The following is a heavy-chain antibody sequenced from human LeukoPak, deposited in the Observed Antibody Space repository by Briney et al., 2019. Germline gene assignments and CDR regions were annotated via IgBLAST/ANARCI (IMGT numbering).Heavy chain of an antibody. CDR1: GFTFSSYG. CDR3: AKDSIGYCSSTSCYEGGYFQH. J-gene: IGHJ1*01. V-gene: IGHV3-30*02. Sequence: GGSLRLSCAASGFTFSSYGMHWVRQAPGKGLEGVAFIRYDGSNKYYADSVKGRFTISRDNSKNTLYLQMNSLRAEDTAVYYCAKDSIGYCSSTSCYEGGYFQHWGQGTLVTVSS. D-gene: IGHD2-2*01. CDR2: IRYDGSNK.